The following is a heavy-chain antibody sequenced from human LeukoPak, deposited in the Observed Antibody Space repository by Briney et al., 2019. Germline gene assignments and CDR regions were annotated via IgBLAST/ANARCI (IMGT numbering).Heavy chain of an antibody. D-gene: IGHD2-21*02. J-gene: IGHJ1*01. CDR1: GFTFNRCW. Sequence: GGSLRLSCVVSGFTFNRCWTNWVRQAPGKGLEWVAHINPDGRDTYYVDSVKGRLTISRDNAQNSMYLQMNSLRVEDTAVYYCTSWGDTTAEYFQRWGQGTLVTVSS. V-gene: IGHV3-7*01. CDR3: TSWGDTTAEYFQR. CDR2: INPDGRDT.